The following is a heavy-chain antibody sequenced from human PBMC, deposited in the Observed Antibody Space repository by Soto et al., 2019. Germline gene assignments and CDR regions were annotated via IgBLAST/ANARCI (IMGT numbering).Heavy chain of an antibody. CDR1: GGSVINSNYY. V-gene: IGHV4-61*01. CDR3: AWEYSSSWYYFDY. Sequence: SETLSLTCTVSGGSVINSNYYWSWIRQPPGKGLEWIGYLYYSGSAKYNPSLKSRVTISVDTSKNQFSLKLNSVTAADTAVYYCAWEYSSSWYYFDYWGLGTLVTVSS. CDR2: LYYSGSA. D-gene: IGHD6-13*01. J-gene: IGHJ4*02.